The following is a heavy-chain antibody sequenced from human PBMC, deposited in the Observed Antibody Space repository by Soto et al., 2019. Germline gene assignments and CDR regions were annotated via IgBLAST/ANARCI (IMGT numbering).Heavy chain of an antibody. CDR2: ISAYNGNT. Sequence: ASVKVSCKTSGYTLTRYGVSWVRQAPGQGLEWMGWISAYNGNTNYAQKLQGRVTMTTDTSTSTAYMELSSLRSEDTAVYYCARAPLTYYDILTGYYVWGQGTLVTVSS. D-gene: IGHD3-9*01. V-gene: IGHV1-18*01. CDR1: GYTLTRYG. J-gene: IGHJ4*02. CDR3: ARAPLTYYDILTGYYV.